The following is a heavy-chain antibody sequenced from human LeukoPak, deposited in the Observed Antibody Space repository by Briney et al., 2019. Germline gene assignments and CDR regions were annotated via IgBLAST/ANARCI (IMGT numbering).Heavy chain of an antibody. CDR2: ISGSGGST. J-gene: IGHJ4*02. Sequence: PGGSLRLSCAASGFTFSSYAMSWVRQAPGKGLEWVSAISGSGGSTYYADSVKGWFTISRDNSKNTLYLQMNSLRAEDTAVYYCAKDTVFYYDSSGFYHFDYWGQGTLVTVSS. D-gene: IGHD3-22*01. V-gene: IGHV3-23*01. CDR3: AKDTVFYYDSSGFYHFDY. CDR1: GFTFSSYA.